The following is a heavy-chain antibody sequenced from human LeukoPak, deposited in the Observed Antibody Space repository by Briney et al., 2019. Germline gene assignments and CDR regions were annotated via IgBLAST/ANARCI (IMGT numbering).Heavy chain of an antibody. D-gene: IGHD2/OR15-2a*01. J-gene: IGHJ4*02. CDR1: GFTFNVYW. CDR2: IKHDGTEK. Sequence: GGSLRLSCAASGFTFNVYWMNWVRQAPGKGLEWVANIKHDGTEKNYVDSVKGRFTIYRDNAENTLCLQMNSLRAEDTAVYYCVRDFYVDYWGQGAMVTVSS. CDR3: VRDFYVDY. V-gene: IGHV3-7*03.